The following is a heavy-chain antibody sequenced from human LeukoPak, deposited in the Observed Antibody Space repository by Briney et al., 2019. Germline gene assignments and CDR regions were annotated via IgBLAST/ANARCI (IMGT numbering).Heavy chain of an antibody. CDR1: GGSISSGSFY. Sequence: SETLSLTCTVSGGSISSGSFYWGWIRQPPGKGLEWIGTIYHIGSTYYNSSPKSRVTISVDTSKNQFSLRLSSVTAADTAVYYCARLFYNWSGLDYWGQGTLVTVSS. V-gene: IGHV4-39*01. CDR2: IYHIGST. D-gene: IGHD1-20*01. J-gene: IGHJ4*02. CDR3: ARLFYNWSGLDY.